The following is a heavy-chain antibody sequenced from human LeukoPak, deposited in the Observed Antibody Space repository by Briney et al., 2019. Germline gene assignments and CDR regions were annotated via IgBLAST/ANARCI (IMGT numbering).Heavy chain of an antibody. J-gene: IGHJ3*02. V-gene: IGHV1-2*02. CDR3: ARKQRLTGATKIAFDI. D-gene: IGHD7-27*01. CDR2: VTPNNGDT. CDR1: GYTFTGYF. Sequence: ASVKVSCKASGYTFTGYFLHWPRQAPGQGLEWMGWVTPNNGDTHYAQKFQGRITMTRDTSISTAYMELNRLTSDDSAVYYCARKQRLTGATKIAFDIWGQGTVVTVSS.